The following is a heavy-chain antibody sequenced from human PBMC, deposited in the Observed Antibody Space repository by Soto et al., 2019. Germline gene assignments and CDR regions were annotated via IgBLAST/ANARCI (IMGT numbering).Heavy chain of an antibody. V-gene: IGHV3-23*01. Sequence: GGSLRLSCEAYGFTFNNYAMTWVRQTPGKGLQWVSTISGSGSSTFYADSVRGRFTISRDNSKNTLYLQMNSLRAEDTALYYCAKEKISSTVADFFDYWGQGTLVTVSS. D-gene: IGHD6-19*01. J-gene: IGHJ4*02. CDR1: GFTFNNYA. CDR2: ISGSGSST. CDR3: AKEKISSTVADFFDY.